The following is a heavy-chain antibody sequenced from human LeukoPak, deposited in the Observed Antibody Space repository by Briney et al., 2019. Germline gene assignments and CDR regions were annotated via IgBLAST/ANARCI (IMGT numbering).Heavy chain of an antibody. CDR3: ARDGLGRASTPRY. J-gene: IGHJ4*02. CDR2: ISPDNGNT. Sequence: ASVKVSCKASGYTFTDYALTWVREAPGQGLESMGWISPDNGNTNYAQKLQGRGSMTTDTSTDTAYMELRSLNSEDTAVYYCARDGLGRASTPRYWGQGTLVTVSS. D-gene: IGHD1-26*01. V-gene: IGHV1-18*01. CDR1: GYTFTDYA.